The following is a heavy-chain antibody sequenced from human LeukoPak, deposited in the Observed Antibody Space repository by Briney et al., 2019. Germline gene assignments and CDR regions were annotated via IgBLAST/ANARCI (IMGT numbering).Heavy chain of an antibody. CDR3: ARPHWSSGSSQYYYYYMDV. Sequence: SETLSLTCTVSGGSISSVSYYWSWIREPAGKGLEWIGRIYTTGSTDYNPSLKSRVTVSLDTSQNQFSLKLSSVTAADTAVYYCARPHWSSGSSQYYYYYMDVWGKGTTVTISS. D-gene: IGHD3-10*01. CDR1: GGSISSVSYY. J-gene: IGHJ6*03. CDR2: IYTTGST. V-gene: IGHV4-61*02.